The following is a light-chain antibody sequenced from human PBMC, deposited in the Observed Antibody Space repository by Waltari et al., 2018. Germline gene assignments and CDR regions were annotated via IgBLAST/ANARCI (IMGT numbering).Light chain of an antibody. CDR2: DAS. CDR1: QSVSSN. J-gene: IGKJ2*01. V-gene: IGKV3-15*01. CDR3: QQYGRSWNT. Sequence: EKVMTQSPATLSVSPGEVVTLSCRASQSVSSNVAWYQHRPGQAPRLLIYDASTRASGIPARFSGSWSGTEFTLTISGLQSEDLAVYYCQQYGRSWNTFGQGTKLEIK.